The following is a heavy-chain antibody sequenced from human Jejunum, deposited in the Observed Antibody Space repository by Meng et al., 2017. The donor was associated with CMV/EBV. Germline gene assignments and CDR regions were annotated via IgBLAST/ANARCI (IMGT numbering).Heavy chain of an antibody. CDR2: ITPSSGGT. D-gene: IGHD7-27*01. CDR3: VRANLGSADY. Sequence: QVQLVQSGAEVKKPGATVKVSCKASGYSFTGYYMHWLRQAPGQGLEWVGRITPSSGGTTYAQKFQGRVTMTRDTSISTAYMELSSLRSDDAAIYYCVRANLGSADYWGQGTLVTVSS. J-gene: IGHJ4*02. V-gene: IGHV1-2*06. CDR1: GYSFTGYY.